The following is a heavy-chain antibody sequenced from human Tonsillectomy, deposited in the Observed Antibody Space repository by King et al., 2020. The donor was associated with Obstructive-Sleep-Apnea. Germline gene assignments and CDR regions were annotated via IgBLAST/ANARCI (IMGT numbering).Heavy chain of an antibody. CDR2: IYYSGST. V-gene: IGHV4-39*07. CDR1: GGSISSSSYY. Sequence: QLQESGPGLVKPSETLSLTCTVSGGSISSSSYYWGWIRQPPGKGLEWIGSIYYSGSTYYNPSLKSRVTISLDTSKNPFSLILSSVTAADTAVYYCSRDGGQSTLVAPFDYWGQGTLVTVSS. CDR3: SRDGGQSTLVAPFDY. D-gene: IGHD4/OR15-4a*01. J-gene: IGHJ4*02.